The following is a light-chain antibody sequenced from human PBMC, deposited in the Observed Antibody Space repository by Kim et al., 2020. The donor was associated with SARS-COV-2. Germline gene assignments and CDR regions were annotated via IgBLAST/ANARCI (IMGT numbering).Light chain of an antibody. CDR2: KAS. Sequence: ASVGGRFTITCRASQSISSWLAWYQQKPGKAPKLLIYKASTLESGVPSRFSGSGSGTEFTLTISSLQPDDFATYYCQQYHSYAVTFGGGTKVQIK. CDR3: QQYHSYAVT. CDR1: QSISSW. J-gene: IGKJ4*01. V-gene: IGKV1-5*03.